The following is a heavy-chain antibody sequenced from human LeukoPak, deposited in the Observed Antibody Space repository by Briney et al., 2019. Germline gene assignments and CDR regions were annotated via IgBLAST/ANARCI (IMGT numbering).Heavy chain of an antibody. Sequence: GESLKISCKGSGYSFSSYWIGWVRQMPGKGLEWMGIIYPGDSDTRYSPSSQGQVTISADKSISTAYLQWSSLKASDTAMYYCATAYYYDSSGYYYGMDVWGQGTTVTVSS. CDR3: ATAYYYDSSGYYYGMDV. CDR2: IYPGDSDT. J-gene: IGHJ6*02. CDR1: GYSFSSYW. D-gene: IGHD3-22*01. V-gene: IGHV5-51*01.